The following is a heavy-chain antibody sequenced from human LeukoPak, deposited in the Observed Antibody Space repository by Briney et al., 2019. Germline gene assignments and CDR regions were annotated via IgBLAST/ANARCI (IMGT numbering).Heavy chain of an antibody. D-gene: IGHD3-22*01. CDR2: INHSGST. CDR3: ARLPPTYYYDSSGYYIDDY. Sequence: SETLSLTCAVYGGSFSGYYWSSILKPPAKGLDWIGEINHSGSTNYDPSFKSRVTISVDTSKNQFSLKLSSVIAADTAVYYCARLPPTYYYDSSGYYIDDYWGQGTLATVSS. CDR1: GGSFSGYY. V-gene: IGHV4-34*01. J-gene: IGHJ4*02.